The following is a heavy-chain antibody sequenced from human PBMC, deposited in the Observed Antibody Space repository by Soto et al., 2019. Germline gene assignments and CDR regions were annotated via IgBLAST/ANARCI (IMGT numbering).Heavy chain of an antibody. CDR2: IYYTGST. CDR3: ARLGRWLQALDS. D-gene: IGHD5-12*01. CDR1: GGSISDYY. J-gene: IGHJ4*02. V-gene: IGHV4-59*08. Sequence: PSETLSLTCTVCGGSISDYYWSWIRQPPGKGLEWVGYIYYTGSTTYNPSLKSRPTLSVDTSKNQFSLKLRSVSAADTAVYYCARLGRWLQALDSWGQGTLVTVSS.